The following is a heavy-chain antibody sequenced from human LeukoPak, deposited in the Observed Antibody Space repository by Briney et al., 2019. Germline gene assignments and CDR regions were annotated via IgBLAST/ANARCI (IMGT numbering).Heavy chain of an antibody. CDR2: INHSGST. J-gene: IGHJ4*02. D-gene: IGHD5-18*01. V-gene: IGHV4-34*01. CDR3: ARDRGYSYGYVRN. CDR1: GGSFSGYY. Sequence: SETLSLTCAVYGGSFSGYYWSWIRQPPGKGLEWIGEINHSGSTNYNPSLKSRVTISVDTSKNQFSLKLSSVTAADTAVYYCARDRGYSYGYVRNWGQGTLVTVSS.